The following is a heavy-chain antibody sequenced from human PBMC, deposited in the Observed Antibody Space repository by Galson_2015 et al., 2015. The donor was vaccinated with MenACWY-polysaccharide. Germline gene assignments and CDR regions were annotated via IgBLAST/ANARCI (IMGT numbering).Heavy chain of an antibody. V-gene: IGHV3-7*05. CDR2: IKQDGREN. J-gene: IGHJ4*02. CDR3: VRDSGGYYGSGSYYFIDY. D-gene: IGHD3-10*01. Sequence: RLSCAASGFTFSSYWMSWVRQAPGKGLEWVANIKQDGRENYYVDSVKGRFTISRDNAKNSLYLQMNSLRADDTAVYYCVRDSGGYYGSGSYYFIDYWGQGTLVTVSS. CDR1: GFTFSSYW.